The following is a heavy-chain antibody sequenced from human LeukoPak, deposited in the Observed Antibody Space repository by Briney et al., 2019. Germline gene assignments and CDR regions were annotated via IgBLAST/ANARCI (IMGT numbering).Heavy chain of an antibody. J-gene: IGHJ6*03. Sequence: ASVKVSCKASGYTFTGYYMHWVRQAPGQGLEWMGWVNPNSGGTNYAQKFQGRVTMTRDTSISTAYMELSRLRSDDTAVYYCASGSKPYYYYYMDVWGKGTTVTVSS. CDR2: VNPNSGGT. V-gene: IGHV1-2*02. D-gene: IGHD3-10*01. CDR1: GYTFTGYY. CDR3: ASGSKPYYYYYMDV.